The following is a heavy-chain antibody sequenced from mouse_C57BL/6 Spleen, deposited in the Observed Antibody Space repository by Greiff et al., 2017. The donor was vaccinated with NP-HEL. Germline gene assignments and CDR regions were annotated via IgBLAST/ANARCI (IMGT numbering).Heavy chain of an antibody. CDR1: GYTFTSYW. V-gene: IGHV1-69*01. CDR2: IDPSDSYT. Sequence: QVQLQQPGAELVMPGASVKLSCKASGYTFTSYWMHWVKQRPGQGLEWIGEIDPSDSYTNYNHKFKGKSTLTVDKSSSTAYMQLSSLTSEDSAVFYNAEKGGILSFDYWGQGTTVTVSS. J-gene: IGHJ2*01. CDR3: AEKGGILSFDY.